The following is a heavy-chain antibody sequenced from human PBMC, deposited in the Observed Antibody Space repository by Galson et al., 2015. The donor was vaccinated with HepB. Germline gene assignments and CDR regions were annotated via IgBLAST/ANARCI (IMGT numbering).Heavy chain of an antibody. D-gene: IGHD4-17*01. Sequence: SVKVSCKASGCTFTSYGISWVRQAPGQGLEWMGWISAYNGNTNYAQKLQGRVTMTTDTSTSTAYMELRSLRSDDTAVYYCAREGADYGEEYYGMDVWGQGTTVTVSS. CDR1: GCTFTSYG. V-gene: IGHV1-18*01. CDR3: AREGADYGEEYYGMDV. J-gene: IGHJ6*02. CDR2: ISAYNGNT.